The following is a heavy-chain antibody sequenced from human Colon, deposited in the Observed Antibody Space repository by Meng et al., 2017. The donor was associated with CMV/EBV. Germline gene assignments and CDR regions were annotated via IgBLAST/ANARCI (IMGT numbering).Heavy chain of an antibody. Sequence: GSLKISCAASGLTFNGHGIHWVRQAPGKGLEWVAFIGSDGSTKKYVDSVKGRVTISRDNSKNKMWLQMDSLRPEDTAVYYCAREGYSNFDYWGQGTLVTVSS. CDR1: GLTFNGHG. CDR3: AREGYSNFDY. J-gene: IGHJ4*02. CDR2: IGSDGSTK. D-gene: IGHD4-11*01. V-gene: IGHV3-30*02.